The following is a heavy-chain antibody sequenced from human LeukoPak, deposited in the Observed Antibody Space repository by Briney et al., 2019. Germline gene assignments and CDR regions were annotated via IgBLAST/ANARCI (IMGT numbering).Heavy chain of an antibody. Sequence: GGSLRLSCGASGFTFSTYSMNWVRLAPGKGLEWVSSISSSSSYMYYADSVQGRFTISRDTARNSLYLQMHSLRADDTAVYYCARGGLYGDYVPGYWGQGILVTVSS. J-gene: IGHJ4*02. V-gene: IGHV3-21*01. CDR2: ISSSSSYM. CDR3: ARGGLYGDYVPGY. D-gene: IGHD4-17*01. CDR1: GFTFSTYS.